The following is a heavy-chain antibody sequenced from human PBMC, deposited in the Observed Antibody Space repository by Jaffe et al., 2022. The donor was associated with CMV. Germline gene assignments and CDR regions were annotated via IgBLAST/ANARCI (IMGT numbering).Heavy chain of an antibody. CDR3: ARGGQWLGDFDY. V-gene: IGHV3-21*01. Sequence: EVQLVESGGGLVKPGGSLRLSCAASGFTFSSYSMNWVRQAPGKGLEWVSSISSSSSYIYYADSVKGRFTISRDNAKNSLYLQMNSLRAEDTAVYYCARGGQWLGDFDYWGQGTLVTVSS. CDR1: GFTFSSYS. D-gene: IGHD6-19*01. CDR2: ISSSSSYI. J-gene: IGHJ4*02.